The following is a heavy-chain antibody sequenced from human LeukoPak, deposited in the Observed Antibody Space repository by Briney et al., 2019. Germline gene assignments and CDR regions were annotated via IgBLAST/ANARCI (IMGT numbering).Heavy chain of an antibody. CDR3: AKEWGDYYDSSGETTIDY. Sequence: PGGSLRLSCAASGFTFSSYAMSWVRQAPGKGLEWVSAISGSGGSTYYADSVKGRFTISRDNSKNTLYLQMNSLRAEDTAVYYCAKEWGDYYDSSGETTIDYWGQGTLVTVSS. CDR1: GFTFSSYA. D-gene: IGHD3-22*01. V-gene: IGHV3-23*01. CDR2: ISGSGGST. J-gene: IGHJ4*02.